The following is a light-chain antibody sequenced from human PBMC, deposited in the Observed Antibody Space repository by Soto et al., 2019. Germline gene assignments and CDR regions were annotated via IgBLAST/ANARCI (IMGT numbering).Light chain of an antibody. V-gene: IGKV1-9*01. CDR1: QGISSY. Sequence: DIQLTQSPSFLSASVGDRVTITCRASQGISSYLAWYQQKPGKAPKLLIYAASTLQSGVPSRFSGSGSGTEFTLTISSLQPEDFATYYCQQYDNLRGVTFGGGTKVEIK. CDR3: QQYDNLRGVT. J-gene: IGKJ4*01. CDR2: AAS.